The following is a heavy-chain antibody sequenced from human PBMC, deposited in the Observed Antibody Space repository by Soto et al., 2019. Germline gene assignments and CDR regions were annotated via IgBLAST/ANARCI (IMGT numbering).Heavy chain of an antibody. D-gene: IGHD2-15*01. V-gene: IGHV3-30-3*01. Sequence: GGSLRLSCAASGFTFSSYAMHWVRQAPGKGLEWVAVISYDGSNKYYADSVKGRFTISRDNSKNTLYLQMNSLRAEDTAVYYCARGLRGCLDVWGQGTTVTVSS. CDR1: GFTFSSYA. CDR3: ARGLRGCLDV. J-gene: IGHJ6*02. CDR2: ISYDGSNK.